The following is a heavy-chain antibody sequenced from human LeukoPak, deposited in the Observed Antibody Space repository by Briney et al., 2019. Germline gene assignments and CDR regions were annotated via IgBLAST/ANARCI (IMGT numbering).Heavy chain of an antibody. CDR1: GYTFTGYY. Sequence: GASVKVSCKASGYTFTGYYIHWVRQAPGQGLEWVGWINPNSGGTTYAQQFQGRVTMTRDTSISTAYMELTRLGSDDTAVYYCARDLSSGAAYWGQGTLVTVSS. V-gene: IGHV1-2*02. CDR2: INPNSGGT. CDR3: ARDLSSGAAY. D-gene: IGHD6-19*01. J-gene: IGHJ4*02.